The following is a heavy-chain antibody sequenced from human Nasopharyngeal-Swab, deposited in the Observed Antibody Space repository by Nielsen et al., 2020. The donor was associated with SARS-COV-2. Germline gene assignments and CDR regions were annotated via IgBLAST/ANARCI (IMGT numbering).Heavy chain of an antibody. J-gene: IGHJ4*02. CDR2: ISGSGTI. D-gene: IGHD3-10*01. V-gene: IGHV3-48*01. CDR1: GFTFSTYS. Sequence: GGSLRLSCAASGFTFSTYSLNWVRQAPGKGLEWISYISGSGTIYYTDSVKGRFTISRDNAKNSLYLQMNSLRAEDTAVYYCARGGPGITMVREDYWGQGTLVTVSS. CDR3: ARGGPGITMVREDY.